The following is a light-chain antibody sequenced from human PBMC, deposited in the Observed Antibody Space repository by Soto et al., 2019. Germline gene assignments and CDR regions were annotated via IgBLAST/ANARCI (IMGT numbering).Light chain of an antibody. V-gene: IGKV3-20*01. CDR1: QSVSSSY. CDR2: GAS. Sequence: EIVLTQSPGTLSLSPGERATPSCRASQSVSSSYLAWYQQKPGQAPRLLIYGASSRATGIPDRFSGSGSGTDFTLTISRLEPVDFAVYYCQQYGSALWTFGQGTSVDIK. CDR3: QQYGSALWT. J-gene: IGKJ1*01.